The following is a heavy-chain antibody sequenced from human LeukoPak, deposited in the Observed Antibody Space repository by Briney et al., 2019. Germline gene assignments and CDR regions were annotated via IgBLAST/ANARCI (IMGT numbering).Heavy chain of an antibody. CDR2: IYHSGSI. CDR3: AREGGETGFCSSTSCYPSDAFDI. Sequence: SETLSLTCTVSDDPFISSSYYWGWIRQPPGKGLEWIGYIYHSGSIYYNPSLKSRVTMSVDTSKNQFSLKLSSVTAADTAVYYCAREGGETGFCSSTSCYPSDAFDIWGQGTMVTVSS. D-gene: IGHD2-2*01. CDR1: DDPFISSSYY. V-gene: IGHV4-39*07. J-gene: IGHJ3*02.